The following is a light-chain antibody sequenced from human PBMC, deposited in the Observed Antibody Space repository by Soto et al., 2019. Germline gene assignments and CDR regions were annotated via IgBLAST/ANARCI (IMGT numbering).Light chain of an antibody. CDR1: QNVRSN. CDR2: GAS. J-gene: IGKJ3*01. V-gene: IGKV3-15*01. CDR3: QQRSNWPL. Sequence: EIVMTQSPATLSVSPGERATLSCRASQNVRSNLAWYQQKPGQAPRLLIYGASTRATGIPARFSGRGSGTEFILTISSLQSEDFAVYYCQQRSNWPLFGPGTKVDIK.